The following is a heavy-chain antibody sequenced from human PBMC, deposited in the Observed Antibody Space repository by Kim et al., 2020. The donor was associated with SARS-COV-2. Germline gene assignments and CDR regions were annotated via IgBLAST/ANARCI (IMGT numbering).Heavy chain of an antibody. Sequence: MGRFTISRDNSKKTMYLQMNSLRAEDTAVYYCAKEGSSGWAFWEHFFDYWGQGTLVNVSS. CDR3: AKEGSSGWAFWEHFFDY. V-gene: IGHV3-30*02. D-gene: IGHD6-19*01. J-gene: IGHJ4*02.